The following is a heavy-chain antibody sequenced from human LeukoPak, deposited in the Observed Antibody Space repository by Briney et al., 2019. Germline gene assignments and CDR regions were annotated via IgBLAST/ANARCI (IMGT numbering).Heavy chain of an antibody. CDR3: AKDRIAVAAATPDY. D-gene: IGHD6-19*01. Sequence: PGGSLRLSCAASGFTFGSYAMSWVRQAPGKGLEWVSGISGSGGSTYYADSVKGRLTISRDNSKNTMYMQMNSLRAEDTAVYYCAKDRIAVAAATPDYWGQGALVTVSS. V-gene: IGHV3-23*01. CDR1: GFTFGSYA. CDR2: ISGSGGST. J-gene: IGHJ4*02.